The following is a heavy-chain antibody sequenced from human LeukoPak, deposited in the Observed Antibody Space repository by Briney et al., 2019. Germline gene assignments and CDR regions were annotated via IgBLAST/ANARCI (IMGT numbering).Heavy chain of an antibody. CDR1: GDSISSGDYY. Sequence: SETLSLTCIVSGDSISSGDYYWSWIRQPAGKGLEWIGRISSSGSTNYNPSLKSRVTISVDTSKNQFSLKLSSVTAADTAVYFCARGPYSYDSSGAFDIWGQGTMVTVSS. CDR3: ARGPYSYDSSGAFDI. J-gene: IGHJ3*02. CDR2: ISSSGST. D-gene: IGHD3-22*01. V-gene: IGHV4-61*02.